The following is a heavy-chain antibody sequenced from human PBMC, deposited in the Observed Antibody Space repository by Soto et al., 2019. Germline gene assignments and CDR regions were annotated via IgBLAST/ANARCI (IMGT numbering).Heavy chain of an antibody. J-gene: IGHJ4*02. D-gene: IGHD4-17*01. CDR1: GFTFSSYA. Sequence: EVQVLESGGGLVQPGGSLRLSCAASGFTFSSYAMSWVRQAPGQGLEWVSAISGSGSNPYYADSVKGRFTISRDNSKNTRYLQMNRLRAEDTALYYGAKAASMTIRDGFDHWGQGTLVTVSS. V-gene: IGHV3-23*01. CDR2: ISGSGSNP. CDR3: AKAASMTIRDGFDH.